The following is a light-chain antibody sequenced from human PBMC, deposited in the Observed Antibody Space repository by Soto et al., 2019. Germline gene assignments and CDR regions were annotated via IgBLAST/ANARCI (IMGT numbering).Light chain of an antibody. CDR3: ETWDNGVI. CDR2: QDD. Sequence: SYELSQPPSVSVSPGQTAIITCSGDELGDKYVSWYQKKAGQSPVMVISQDDKRPSGIPERFSGSNSGNTATLTISETQAMDEGDYYCETWDNGVIFGGGTKVTVL. V-gene: IGLV3-1*01. J-gene: IGLJ2*01. CDR1: ELGDKY.